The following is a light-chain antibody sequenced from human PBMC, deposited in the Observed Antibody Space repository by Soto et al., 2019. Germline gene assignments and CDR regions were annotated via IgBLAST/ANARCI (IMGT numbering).Light chain of an antibody. CDR2: DAS. CDR1: QRVSGW. J-gene: IGKJ1*01. V-gene: IGKV1-5*01. CDR3: QQYETFSGT. Sequence: DIQMTQSPSTLSASVGDTVTVTCRASQRVSGWLAWYQQKPGEAPKLLIYDASALPRGVPSRFSGSGSGNKFTLPIASLQHDDFATYYCQQYETFSGTFGQGTKVEI.